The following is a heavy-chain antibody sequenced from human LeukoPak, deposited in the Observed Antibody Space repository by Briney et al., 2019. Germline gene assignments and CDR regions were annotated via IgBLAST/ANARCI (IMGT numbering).Heavy chain of an antibody. CDR1: GGSFSGYY. Sequence: PSETLSLTCAVYGGSFSGYYWSWIRQPPGKGLEWIGEINHSGSTNYNPSLKSRVTISVDTSKNQFSLKLSSVTAADTAVYYCARAEGYSPSFRYFGYWGQGTLVTVSS. CDR2: INHSGST. J-gene: IGHJ4*02. CDR3: ARAEGYSPSFRYFGY. V-gene: IGHV4-34*01. D-gene: IGHD4-11*01.